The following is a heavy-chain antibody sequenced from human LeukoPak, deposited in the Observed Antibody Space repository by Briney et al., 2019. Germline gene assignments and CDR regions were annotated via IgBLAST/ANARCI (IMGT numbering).Heavy chain of an antibody. CDR2: IYHSGST. J-gene: IGHJ4*02. D-gene: IGHD5-24*01. CDR3: ARHYDGWLHAYYFDY. Sequence: SGALSLTCAVSGYSISSGYYWGWIRQPPGKGLEWIGSIYHSGSTYYNPSLKSRVTISVDTSKNQFSLKLSSVTAADTAVYYCARHYDGWLHAYYFDYWGQGTLVTVSS. V-gene: IGHV4-38-2*01. CDR1: GYSISSGYY.